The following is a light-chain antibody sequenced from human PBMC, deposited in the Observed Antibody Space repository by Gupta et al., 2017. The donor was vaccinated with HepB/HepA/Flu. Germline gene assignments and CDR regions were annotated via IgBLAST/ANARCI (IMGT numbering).Light chain of an antibody. CDR3: HHYGSSSWT. V-gene: IGKV3-20*01. CDR2: SAS. Sequence: EIVLTQSPGPLSLSPGERATLSCRASQYVSSTYLAWYQQRPGQAPRLLIYSASNRATGIPDRFSGSGSGTDFTLTISRLEPEDFAVYYCHHYGSSSWTFGQGTEVEIK. CDR1: QYVSSTY. J-gene: IGKJ1*01.